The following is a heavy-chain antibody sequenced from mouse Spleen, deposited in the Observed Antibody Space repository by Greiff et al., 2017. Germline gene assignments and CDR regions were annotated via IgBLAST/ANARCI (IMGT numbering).Heavy chain of an antibody. D-gene: IGHD2-1*01. Sequence: QVQLQQSGAELVMPGASVKLSCKASGYTFTSYWMHWVKQRPGQGLEWIGEIDPSDSYTNYNQKFKGKATLTVDKSSSTAYMQLSSLTSEDSAVYYCARSRGNYLFAYWGQGTLVTVSA. J-gene: IGHJ3*01. V-gene: IGHV1-69*01. CDR2: IDPSDSYT. CDR3: ARSRGNYLFAY. CDR1: GYTFTSYW.